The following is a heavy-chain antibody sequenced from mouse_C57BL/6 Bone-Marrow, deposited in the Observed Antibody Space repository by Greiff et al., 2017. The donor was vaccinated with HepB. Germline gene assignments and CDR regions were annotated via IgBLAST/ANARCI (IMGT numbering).Heavy chain of an antibody. CDR1: GFNIKDYY. J-gene: IGHJ1*03. D-gene: IGHD1-1*01. Sequence: EVQLQQSGAELVRPGASVKLSCTASGFNIKDYYMHWVKQRPEQGLEWIGRIDPEDGDTEYAPKFQGKATMTAYTSSNTAYLQLSSLTSEDTVVYYCTTDGSSWDWYFDVWGTGTPVTVSS. CDR2: IDPEDGDT. CDR3: TTDGSSWDWYFDV. V-gene: IGHV14-1*01.